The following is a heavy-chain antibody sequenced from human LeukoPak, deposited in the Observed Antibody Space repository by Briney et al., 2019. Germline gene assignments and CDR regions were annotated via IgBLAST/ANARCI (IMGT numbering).Heavy chain of an antibody. CDR2: IEDDGNKK. Sequence: PGESRRFSGATSGFTLSNFWMNWVRQAPGKGLEWVANIEDDGNKKNYVDSVKGRFTISRDNVKNSIYLQMNSLRADDTAVYYCARGRGIALWGQGTLVTV. CDR1: GFTLSNFW. CDR3: ARGRGIAL. V-gene: IGHV3-7*01. D-gene: IGHD6-13*01. J-gene: IGHJ4*02.